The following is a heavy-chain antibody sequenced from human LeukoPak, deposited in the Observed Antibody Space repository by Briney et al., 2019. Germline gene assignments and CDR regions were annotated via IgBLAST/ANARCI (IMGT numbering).Heavy chain of an antibody. CDR2: ISGSGGST. J-gene: IGHJ4*02. Sequence: PGGSLRLSCAASGFTFSSYAMSWVRQAPGKGLEWVPAISGSGGSTYYADSVKGRFTISRDNSKNTLYLQMNSLRPEDTAVYYCAKDRATAMVNFGFDYWGQGTLVTVSS. CDR3: AKDRATAMVNFGFDY. CDR1: GFTFSSYA. D-gene: IGHD5-18*01. V-gene: IGHV3-23*01.